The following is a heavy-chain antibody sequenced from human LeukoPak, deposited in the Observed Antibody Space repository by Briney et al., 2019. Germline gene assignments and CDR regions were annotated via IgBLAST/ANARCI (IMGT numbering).Heavy chain of an antibody. CDR3: AKEDYFDY. V-gene: IGHV3-30*18. J-gene: IGHJ4*02. CDR1: GFTFSSYG. Sequence: GGSLRLSCAASGFTFSSYGMHWVRQVPGKGLEWVAVISYDGSNKYYADSVKGRFTISRDNSKNTLYLQMNGLRAEDTAVYYCAKEDYFDYWGQGTLVTVSS. CDR2: ISYDGSNK.